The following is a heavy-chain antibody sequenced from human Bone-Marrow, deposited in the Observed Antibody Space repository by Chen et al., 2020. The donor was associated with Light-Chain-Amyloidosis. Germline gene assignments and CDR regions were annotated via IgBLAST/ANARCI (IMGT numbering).Heavy chain of an antibody. CDR2: ISGSGGST. CDR3: AKKLRGVAVIDAFDI. Sequence: EVQLLESGGALVKPGGSLGLPCAASGFTFSGYAMSWVRQAPGKGLEWVSAISGSGGSTYYADSVKGRFTISRDNSKNTLYLQMNSLRAEDTAVYYCAKKLRGVAVIDAFDIWGQGTMVTVSS. CDR1: GFTFSGYA. V-gene: IGHV3-23*01. D-gene: IGHD3-3*01. J-gene: IGHJ3*02.